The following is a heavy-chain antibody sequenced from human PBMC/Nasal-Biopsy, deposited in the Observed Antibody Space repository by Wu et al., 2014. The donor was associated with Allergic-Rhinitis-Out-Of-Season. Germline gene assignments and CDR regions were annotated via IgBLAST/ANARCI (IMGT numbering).Heavy chain of an antibody. V-gene: IGHV3-23*01. CDR2: ISKRADAT. J-gene: IGHJ3*02. Sequence: LRLSCAASGFTFNTYGMAWVRQAPGKGPEWVSAISKRADATFYADSVEGRFTISRDNTKNTLYLQMNSLRVEDTAVYYCAKEIGPSRPFDIWGQGTMVTVSS. CDR1: GFTFNTYG. D-gene: IGHD6-6*01. CDR3: AKEIGPSRPFDI.